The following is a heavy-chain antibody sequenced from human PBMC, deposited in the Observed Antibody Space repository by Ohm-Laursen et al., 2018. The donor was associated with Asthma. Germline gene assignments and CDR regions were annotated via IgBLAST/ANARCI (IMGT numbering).Heavy chain of an antibody. D-gene: IGHD2-21*02. CDR3: AREWEYCGGDCPPVAFDI. J-gene: IGHJ3*02. CDR1: GGTISSYA. Sequence: ASVKVSCNASGGTISSYAISWVRQAPGQGLEWMGGIIPIFGTANYAQKFQGRVTITADESTSTAYMELSSLRSEDTAVYYCAREWEYCGGDCPPVAFDIWGQGTMVTVSS. V-gene: IGHV1-69*13. CDR2: IIPIFGTA.